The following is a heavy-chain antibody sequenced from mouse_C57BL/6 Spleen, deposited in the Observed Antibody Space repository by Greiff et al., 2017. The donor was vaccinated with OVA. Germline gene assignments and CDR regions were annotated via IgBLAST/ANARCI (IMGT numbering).Heavy chain of an antibody. J-gene: IGHJ3*01. CDR3: AREGYYGSSAWFAY. V-gene: IGHV5-17*01. CDR1: GFTFSDYG. D-gene: IGHD1-1*01. CDR2: ISSGSSTI. Sequence: EVQLVESGGGLVKPGGSLKLSCAASGFTFSDYGMHWVRQAPEKGLEWVAYISSGSSTIYYADTVQGRFTISRDNAKNTLFLQMTSLRSEDTAMYYGAREGYYGSSAWFAYWGQGTLVTVSA.